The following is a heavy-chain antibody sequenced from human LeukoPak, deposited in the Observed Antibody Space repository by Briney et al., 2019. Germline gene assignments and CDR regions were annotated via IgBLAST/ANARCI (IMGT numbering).Heavy chain of an antibody. Sequence: SETLSLTCTVSGGSISSYYWSWIRQPPGKGLEWIGYIYYSGSTNYNPSLKSRVTISVDTSKNQSSLKPSSVTAADTAVYYCARGGGQSYYYYYMDVWGKGTTVTVSS. V-gene: IGHV4-59*01. CDR1: GGSISSYY. CDR2: IYYSGST. D-gene: IGHD2-15*01. CDR3: ARGGGQSYYYYYMDV. J-gene: IGHJ6*03.